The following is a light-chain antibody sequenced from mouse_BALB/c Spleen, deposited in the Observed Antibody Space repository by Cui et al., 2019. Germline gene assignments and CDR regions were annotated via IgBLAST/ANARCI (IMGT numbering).Light chain of an antibody. CDR2: LTS. Sequence: QTVLTQSPAFMSASPGEKVTFACSPSSILSYMYWYQQKPRSSPKPWIYLTSNLASGVPARFSGSGSGTSYSLTISSMEAEDAATYYCQQWSSNPLTFGAGTKLELK. CDR1: SILSY. V-gene: IGKV4-68*01. J-gene: IGKJ5*01. CDR3: QQWSSNPLT.